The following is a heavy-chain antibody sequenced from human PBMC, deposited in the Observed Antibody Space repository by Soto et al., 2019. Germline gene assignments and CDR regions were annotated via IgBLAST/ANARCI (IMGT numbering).Heavy chain of an antibody. Sequence: QVQLQESGPGLVKPSETLSLTCTVSGGSISSYYWSWIRQPPGKGLEWIGLIYYSGSTNYNPSLKNRVTISVDTSKNQFSRKLSSVTAADTAVYYCARRYGASFDYWGQGTLVTVSS. D-gene: IGHD4-17*01. CDR1: GGSISSYY. V-gene: IGHV4-59*01. J-gene: IGHJ4*02. CDR3: ARRYGASFDY. CDR2: IYYSGST.